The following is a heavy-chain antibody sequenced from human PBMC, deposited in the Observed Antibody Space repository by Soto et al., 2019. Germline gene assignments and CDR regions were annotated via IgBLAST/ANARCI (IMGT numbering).Heavy chain of an antibody. V-gene: IGHV1-2*04. Sequence: QVQLVQSGAAVRKPGASVTVSCRSSGDSFNDYYIHWVRQAPGQGFEWMGWINPNGGVTNYAQKLQGWVMMTRDTSIRIVYMQLSRRRSDDTAVYYWASERGGATVTFDYYYFDMDVWGTGTTVTVSS. D-gene: IGHD4-17*01. J-gene: IGHJ6*03. CDR1: GDSFNDYY. CDR3: ASERGGATVTFDYYYFDMDV. CDR2: INPNGGVT.